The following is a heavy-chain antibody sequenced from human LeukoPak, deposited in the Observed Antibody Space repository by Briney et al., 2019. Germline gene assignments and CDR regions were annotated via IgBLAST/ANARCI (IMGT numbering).Heavy chain of an antibody. V-gene: IGHV3-7*01. CDR3: ARDLGYYYDSSGSLDY. Sequence: GGSLRLSCAASGFTFSSYWMSWVRQAPGKGLEWVANIKQDGSEKYYVDSVKGRFTISRDNAKNSLYLQMNSLRAEDTAVYYCARDLGYYYDSSGSLDYWGQGTLVTVSS. CDR1: GFTFSSYW. D-gene: IGHD3-22*01. J-gene: IGHJ4*02. CDR2: IKQDGSEK.